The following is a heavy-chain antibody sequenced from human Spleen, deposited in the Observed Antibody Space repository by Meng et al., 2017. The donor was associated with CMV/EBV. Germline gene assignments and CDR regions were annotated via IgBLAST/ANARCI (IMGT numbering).Heavy chain of an antibody. CDR1: GGSFSGYY. J-gene: IGHJ2*01. CDR2: INHSGST. CDR3: ARGLFDL. Sequence: QVQLQQGGAGLLKPSETLSLTCAVYGGSFSGYYWSWIRQPPGKGLEWIGEINHSGSTNYNPSLKSRVTISVDTSKNQFSLKLSSVTAADTAVYYCARGLFDLWGRGTLVTASS. V-gene: IGHV4-34*01.